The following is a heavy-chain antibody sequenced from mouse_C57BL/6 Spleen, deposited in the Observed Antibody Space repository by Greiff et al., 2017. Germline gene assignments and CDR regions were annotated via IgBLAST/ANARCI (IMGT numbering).Heavy chain of an antibody. CDR2: IYPGDGDT. J-gene: IGHJ4*01. CDR1: GYAFSSSW. Sequence: QVQLQQSGPELVKPGASVKISCKASGYAFSSSWMNWVKQRPGKGLEWIGRIYPGDGDTNYNGKFKGKATLTADKSSSTAYMQLSSLTSEDSAVYFCARPLDSSGLYYAMDYWGQGTSVTVSS. CDR3: ARPLDSSGLYYAMDY. D-gene: IGHD3-2*02. V-gene: IGHV1-82*01.